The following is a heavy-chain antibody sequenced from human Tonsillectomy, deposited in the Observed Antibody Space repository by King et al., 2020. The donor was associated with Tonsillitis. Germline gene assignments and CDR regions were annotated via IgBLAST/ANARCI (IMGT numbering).Heavy chain of an antibody. D-gene: IGHD3-22*01. Sequence: VQLVESGAEVKKPGSSVKVSCKASGGTFSSYAFSWVRQAPGQGLEWMGGIIPIFGTANYAQKFQSRVTITADESTSTAYMELSSLRSEDTAVYYCARDYTDYYVSSGYQPGGYWGQGTLVTVSS. J-gene: IGHJ4*02. CDR2: IIPIFGTA. CDR1: GGTFSSYA. CDR3: ARDYTDYYVSSGYQPGGY. V-gene: IGHV1-69*01.